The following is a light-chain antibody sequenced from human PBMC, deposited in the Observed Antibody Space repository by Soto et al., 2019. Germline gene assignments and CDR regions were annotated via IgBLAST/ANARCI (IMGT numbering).Light chain of an antibody. V-gene: IGKV1-5*01. J-gene: IGKJ1*01. CDR1: QSISSW. CDR3: QQYKGFPLT. CDR2: DAS. Sequence: DIQMTQSPSTLSTSVGDRVTITCWASQSISSWLAWYQQKPGKAPQLLIYDASTLETGVPSRFSGSGSGTEFTLTISSLQPDDFATYYCQQYKGFPLTFGQGTKVEIK.